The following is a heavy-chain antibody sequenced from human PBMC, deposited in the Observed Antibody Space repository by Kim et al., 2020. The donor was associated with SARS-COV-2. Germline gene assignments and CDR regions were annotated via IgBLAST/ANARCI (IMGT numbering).Heavy chain of an antibody. CDR3: ARRVPSASYYYQSQLSHYLVDN. V-gene: IGHV1-18*01. Sequence: ASVKVSCKRSGYSFTTYGISWVRQAPGQGLEWMGWISNYNGDTKSVESLQDRLTMTIDPSTNTAFMELRSLRSDDTAMYFCARRVPSASYYYQSQLSHYLVDNWGQGTLVTVSS. D-gene: IGHD3-22*01. J-gene: IGHJ4*02. CDR2: ISNYNGDT. CDR1: GYSFTTYG.